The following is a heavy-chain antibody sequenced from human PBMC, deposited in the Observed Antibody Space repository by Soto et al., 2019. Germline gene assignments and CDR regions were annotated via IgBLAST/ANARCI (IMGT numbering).Heavy chain of an antibody. CDR1: GVSVSSAGYY. CDR2: ISYSGST. CDR3: VRFVNYYYYGVDV. V-gene: IGHV4-31*03. D-gene: IGHD2-21*01. Sequence: QVQLQESGPGLVKPSQTVSLTCTVSGVSVSSAGYYWTWIRQPPGKGLEWMGYISYSGSTYYNPSLKSRVTISLDTSKSQFSLKLTSVTAADTAVYYCVRFVNYYYYGVDVWGQGTTVTVSS. J-gene: IGHJ6*02.